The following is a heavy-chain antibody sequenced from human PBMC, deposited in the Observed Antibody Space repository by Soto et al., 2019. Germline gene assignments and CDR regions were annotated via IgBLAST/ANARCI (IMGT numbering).Heavy chain of an antibody. Sequence: SETLSLTCTGSGGSISSSSNHWGWIRQPPGKGLEWIGNIYYSENTYYNPSLKSRVTISVDTSKNQFSLRLTSVTAADTAVYYCATHPPYGLLAHWGQGTLVTVSS. D-gene: IGHD4-17*01. CDR1: GGSISSSSNH. CDR3: ATHPPYGLLAH. J-gene: IGHJ4*02. CDR2: IYYSENT. V-gene: IGHV4-39*01.